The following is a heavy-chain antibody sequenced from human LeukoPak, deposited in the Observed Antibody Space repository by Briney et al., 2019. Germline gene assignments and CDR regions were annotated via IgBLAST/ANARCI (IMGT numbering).Heavy chain of an antibody. CDR2: IYHSGST. V-gene: IGHV4-59*12. D-gene: IGHD3-10*01. CDR1: GGSICSYY. J-gene: IGHJ4*02. CDR3: AREPMVRGAFDY. Sequence: SETLSLTCTVSGGSICSYYWNWIRQPPGKGLEWIGYIYHSGSTYYNPSLKSRVTISVDRSKNQFSLKLSSVTAADTAVYYCAREPMVRGAFDYWGQGTLVTVSS.